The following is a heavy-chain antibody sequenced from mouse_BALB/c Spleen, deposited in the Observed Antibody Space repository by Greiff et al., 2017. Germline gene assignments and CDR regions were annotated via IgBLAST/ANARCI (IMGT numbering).Heavy chain of an antibody. CDR3: ARPWDGYYVGAMDY. CDR2: IHYSGST. J-gene: IGHJ4*01. Sequence: DVQLVESGPDLVKPSQSLSLTCTVTGYSITSGYSWYWIRQFPGNKLEWMGYIHYSGSTNYNPSLKSRISITRDTSKNQFFLQLNSVTTEDTATYCCARPWDGYYVGAMDYWGQGTSVTVSS. V-gene: IGHV3-1*02. CDR1: GYSITSGYS. D-gene: IGHD2-3*01.